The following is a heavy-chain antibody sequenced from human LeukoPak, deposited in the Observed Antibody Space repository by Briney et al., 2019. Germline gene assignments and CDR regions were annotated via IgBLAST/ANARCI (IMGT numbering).Heavy chain of an antibody. CDR1: GFSFGYYT. Sequence: GGSLRLSCAASGFSFGYYTVNWVRQAPGKGLEWVSSISGSSSDIYYADSVKGRFTISRDNGKNSLYLQMNSLRAEDTAVYYCARTGYDAFDIWGQGTMVTVSS. D-gene: IGHD7-27*01. CDR3: ARTGYDAFDI. J-gene: IGHJ3*02. V-gene: IGHV3-21*01. CDR2: ISGSSSDI.